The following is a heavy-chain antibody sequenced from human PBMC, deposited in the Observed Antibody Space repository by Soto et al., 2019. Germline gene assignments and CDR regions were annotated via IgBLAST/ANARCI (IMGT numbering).Heavy chain of an antibody. V-gene: IGHV4-38-2*01. CDR1: CYSIRSGYY. D-gene: IGHD6-19*01. CDR3: ARVHVMVVAGSTFDY. J-gene: IGHJ4*01. Sequence: SDTRSLTCAVSCYSIRSGYYWAWIRQRQGKGPEWISSIYHVGTTFYNPSLKSRITISVDTSNNQFSLKLTSVTAADTAVYYCARVHVMVVAGSTFDYWGHGTLVTVSS. CDR2: IYHVGTT.